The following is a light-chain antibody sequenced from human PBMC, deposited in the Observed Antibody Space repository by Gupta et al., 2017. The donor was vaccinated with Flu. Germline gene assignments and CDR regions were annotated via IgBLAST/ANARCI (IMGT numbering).Light chain of an antibody. J-gene: IGLJ2*01. Sequence: QTVRITSKGESLRNSCAYWYQKKPGQGHVLVIYAKSIRTSGIPDRFCGSSSGNTDSLTLTGAQAEDEADDYCNCRDSNDNHQAVFGGGTKLTVL. CDR1: SLRNSC. CDR3: NCRDSNDNHQAV. V-gene: IGLV3-19*01. CDR2: AKS.